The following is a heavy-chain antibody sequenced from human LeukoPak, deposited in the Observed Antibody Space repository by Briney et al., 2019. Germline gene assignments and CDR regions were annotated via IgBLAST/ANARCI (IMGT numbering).Heavy chain of an antibody. D-gene: IGHD2-15*01. J-gene: IGHJ4*02. CDR2: IYRGGAT. CDR1: GFIGGDGY. Sequence: GGSLRLSCAVSGFIGGDGYVNWVRQAPGKGLEWLSVIYRGGATYYADSVKGRFFISRDSSKNTWHLQLNSLRGEDTAVYYCAGASSNGVAIDATSFDLWGQGTRVIVSS. CDR3: AGASSNGVAIDATSFDL. V-gene: IGHV3-66*01.